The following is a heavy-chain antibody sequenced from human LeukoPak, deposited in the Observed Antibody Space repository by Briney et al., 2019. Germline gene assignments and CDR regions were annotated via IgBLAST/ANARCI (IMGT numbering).Heavy chain of an antibody. Sequence: SGTLSLTCTVSGGSISSSSYYWGWIRQPPGKGLEWIGSFYYSGSTYYNPSLKSRVTISVDTSKNQFSLKLSSVTAADTAVYYCARQGKLTGDFDYWGQGTLVTVSS. D-gene: IGHD7-27*01. CDR2: FYYSGST. V-gene: IGHV4-39*01. CDR3: ARQGKLTGDFDY. CDR1: GGSISSSSYY. J-gene: IGHJ4*02.